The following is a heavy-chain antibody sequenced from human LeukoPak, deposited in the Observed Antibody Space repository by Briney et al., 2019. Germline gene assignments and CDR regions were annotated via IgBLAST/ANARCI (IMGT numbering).Heavy chain of an antibody. Sequence: PSETLSLTCAVYGGSFSGYYWSWIRQPPGKGLEWIGEINHSGSTNYNPSFKSRVTISVDTSKNQFSLKLSSVTAAGTAVYYCARGPHTGVNYYDSSGYYYWGQGTLVTVSS. CDR2: INHSGST. V-gene: IGHV4-34*01. CDR1: GGSFSGYY. D-gene: IGHD3-22*01. J-gene: IGHJ4*02. CDR3: ARGPHTGVNYYDSSGYYY.